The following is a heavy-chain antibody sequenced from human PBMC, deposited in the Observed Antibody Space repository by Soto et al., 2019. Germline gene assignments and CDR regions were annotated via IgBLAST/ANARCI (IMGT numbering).Heavy chain of an antibody. J-gene: IGHJ4*02. D-gene: IGHD2-21*01. CDR1: GFIFSNYW. CDR3: ARDGEGY. V-gene: IGHV3-74*01. Sequence: EVHLVESGGGLVQPGGSLRLSCAASGFIFSNYWMHWVRQVPGKGLVWVSRINTDGRETNYAHSVKGRFTVSRDNAKNTQFLQMNSLRVEDTAVYYCARDGEGYWGQGTLVTVSS. CDR2: INTDGRET.